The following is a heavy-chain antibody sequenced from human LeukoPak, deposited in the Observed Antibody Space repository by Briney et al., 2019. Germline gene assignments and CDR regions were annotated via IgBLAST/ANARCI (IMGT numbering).Heavy chain of an antibody. CDR2: ISGNNDNP. V-gene: IGHV1-18*01. D-gene: IGHD1-26*01. CDR3: ASDGTSADDY. J-gene: IGHJ4*02. Sequence: GASVRVSCKTSGYTFSNFGINWVRQAHGQGLEWMGWISGNNDNPNYGQKFQGRFTVTTDSSTSTADMELRNLTFDDTAVYYCASDGTSADDYWGQGTLVTVSS. CDR1: GYTFSNFG.